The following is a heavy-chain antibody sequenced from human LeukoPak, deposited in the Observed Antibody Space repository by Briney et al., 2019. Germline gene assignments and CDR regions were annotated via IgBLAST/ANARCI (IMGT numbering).Heavy chain of an antibody. J-gene: IGHJ4*02. CDR2: ISSSSSYI. CDR3: ARDLSGSRDY. D-gene: IGHD1-26*01. CDR1: GFTFSSYS. V-gene: IGHV3-21*01. Sequence: GGSLKLSCAASGFTFSSYSMNWVRQAPGKGLEWVSSISSSSSYIYYADSVKGRFTISRDNAKNSLYLQMNSLRVEDTAVYYCARDLSGSRDYWGQGTLVTVSS.